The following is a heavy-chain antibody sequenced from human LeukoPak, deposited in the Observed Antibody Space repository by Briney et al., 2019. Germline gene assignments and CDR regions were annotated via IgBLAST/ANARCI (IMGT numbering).Heavy chain of an antibody. CDR3: ASTFRWGSLEGVDY. J-gene: IGHJ4*02. CDR1: GGSISSSSYY. D-gene: IGHD2-21*01. CDR2: IYYSGST. V-gene: IGHV4-39*01. Sequence: SETLSLTCTVSGGSISSSSYYWGWIRQPPGKGLEWIGSIYYSGSTYYNPSLKSRVTISVDTSKNQFSLKLSSVTAADTAVYYCASTFRWGSLEGVDYWGQGTLVTVSS.